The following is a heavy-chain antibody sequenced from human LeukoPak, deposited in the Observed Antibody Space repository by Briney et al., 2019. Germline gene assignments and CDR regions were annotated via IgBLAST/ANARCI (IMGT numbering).Heavy chain of an antibody. CDR1: GFTFSSYA. D-gene: IGHD2-2*01. V-gene: IGHV3-23*01. CDR3: AKDRKSSSSWHDY. CDR2: ISGSVGST. Sequence: PGGSLRLSCAASGFTFSSYAMNWVRQAPGKGLEWVSGISGSVGSTYYADSVKGRFTISRDNSKNTLYLQMNSLRAEDTAVYYCAKDRKSSSSWHDYWGQGTLVTVSS. J-gene: IGHJ4*02.